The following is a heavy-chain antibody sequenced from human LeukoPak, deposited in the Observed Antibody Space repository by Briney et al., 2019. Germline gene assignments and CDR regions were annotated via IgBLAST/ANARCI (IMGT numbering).Heavy chain of an antibody. CDR2: IRGKAYGGTT. V-gene: IGHV3-49*03. CDR3: TRSGYYYGSGSYYTGYYFDY. D-gene: IGHD3-10*01. J-gene: IGHJ4*02. Sequence: GRSLRLSCTASGFTFGDYAMSWFRQAPGKGLEWVGFIRGKAYGGTTEYAASVKGRFTISRDDSKSIAYLQMNSLKTEDTAVYYCTRSGYYYGSGSYYTGYYFDYWGQGTLVTVSS. CDR1: GFTFGDYA.